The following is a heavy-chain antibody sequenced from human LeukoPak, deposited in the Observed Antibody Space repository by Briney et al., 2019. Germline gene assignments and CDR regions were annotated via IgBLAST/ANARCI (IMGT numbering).Heavy chain of an antibody. CDR1: GGSINSYDSY. V-gene: IGHV4-30-4*08. J-gene: IGHJ3*02. CDR2: IYYSGST. Sequence: SETLSLTCTVSGGSINSYDSYWSWLRQPPGKGLEWIGYIYYSGSTYYSPSLKSRITISMDTSNNQLSLKLTSVTAADTAVYYCATHHSGSYWLAAFDIWGQGTMVTVSS. CDR3: ATHHSGSYWLAAFDI. D-gene: IGHD1-26*01.